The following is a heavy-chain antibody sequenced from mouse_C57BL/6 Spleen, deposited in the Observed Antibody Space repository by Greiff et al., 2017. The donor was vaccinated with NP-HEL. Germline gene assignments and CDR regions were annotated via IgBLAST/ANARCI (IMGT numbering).Heavy chain of an antibody. J-gene: IGHJ2*01. CDR3: ARSRITTVVESFDY. V-gene: IGHV1-81*01. Sequence: VQLQQSGAELARPGASVKLSCKASGYTFTSYGISWVKQRTGQGLEWIGEIYPRSGNTYYNEKFKGKATLTADKSSSTAYMELRSLTSEDSAVYFCARSRITTVVESFDYWGQGTTLTVSS. CDR1: GYTFTSYG. CDR2: IYPRSGNT. D-gene: IGHD1-1*01.